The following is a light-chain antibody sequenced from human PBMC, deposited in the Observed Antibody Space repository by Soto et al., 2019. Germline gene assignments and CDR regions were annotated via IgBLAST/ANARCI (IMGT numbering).Light chain of an antibody. CDR1: QSVSSIY. J-gene: IGKJ1*01. CDR2: GAS. CDR3: QQCGSSSWT. V-gene: IGKV3-20*01. Sequence: EIVLTQSPGTLSLSPGERATLSCRASQSVSSIYLAWYQHKPGQAPRLLIYGASSRATGIPDRFSGSGSGTDFTLTISRLEPEDFAVYYCQQCGSSSWTFGRGTTLEIK.